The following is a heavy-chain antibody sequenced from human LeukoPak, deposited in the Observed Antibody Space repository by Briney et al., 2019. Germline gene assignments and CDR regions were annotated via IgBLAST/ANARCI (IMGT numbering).Heavy chain of an antibody. D-gene: IGHD3-10*02. J-gene: IGHJ4*02. CDR3: ASMSGPLDY. CDR1: GGSFSGYY. Sequence: SETLSLTCAVYGGSFSGYYWSWIRQPPGKGLEWIGYIYYSGSTNYNPSLKSRVTISVDTSKNQFSLKLSSVTAADTAVYYCASMSGPLDYWGQGTLVTVSS. V-gene: IGHV4-59*01. CDR2: IYYSGST.